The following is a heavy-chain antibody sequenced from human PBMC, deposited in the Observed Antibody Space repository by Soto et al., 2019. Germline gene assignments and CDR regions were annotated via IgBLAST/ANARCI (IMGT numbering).Heavy chain of an antibody. D-gene: IGHD2-8*01. J-gene: IGHJ3*02. Sequence: EVQLLESGGGLVQPGGSLRLSCAASGFNFPAYAMNWVRQAPGKGLQWVSGLVGSGADINYADSVRGRFTVSRDNSRNTPYLQMNSLRDEDTAIYYWAKDLIANNGVWEPFDMWGRGTKVTVSS. CDR2: LVGSGADI. CDR1: GFNFPAYA. V-gene: IGHV3-23*01. CDR3: AKDLIANNGVWEPFDM.